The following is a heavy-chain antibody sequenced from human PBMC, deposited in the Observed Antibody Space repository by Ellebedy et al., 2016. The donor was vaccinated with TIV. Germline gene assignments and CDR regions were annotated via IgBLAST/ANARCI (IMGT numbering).Heavy chain of an antibody. D-gene: IGHD3-10*01. CDR1: GGSISSSNYY. CDR3: ARCGSGRYYNVPFDY. Sequence: SETLSLTXSVSGGSISSSNYYWGWIRQPPGKGLEWIGTIFYTGTTYYNPSLKSRVTISVDTSKNEFSLKLSSVTAADTAVYYYARCGSGRYYNVPFDYWGQGTLVTVSS. J-gene: IGHJ4*02. CDR2: IFYTGTT. V-gene: IGHV4-39*01.